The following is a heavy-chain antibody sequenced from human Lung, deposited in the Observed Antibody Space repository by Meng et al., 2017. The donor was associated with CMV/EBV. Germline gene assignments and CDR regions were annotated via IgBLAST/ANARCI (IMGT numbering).Heavy chain of an antibody. J-gene: IGHJ4*02. CDR2: INHDGGNT. D-gene: IGHD2-8*01. Sequence: GGSLRLXCSASGFFFSGYWMHWFRQVPGEGLLWVSRINHDGGNTVYADSVKGRFTISRDNAKNTLFLQMNSLRGEDTAVYYCARASCTTDRSWEGRTDYWXQGTXVTVSS. CDR3: ARASCTTDRSWEGRTDY. CDR1: GFFFSGYW. V-gene: IGHV3-74*01.